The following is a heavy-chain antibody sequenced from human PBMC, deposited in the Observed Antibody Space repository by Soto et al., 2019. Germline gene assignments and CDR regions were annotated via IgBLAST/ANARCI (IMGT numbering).Heavy chain of an antibody. CDR3: ARARYCTNGVCYTLGWFDP. Sequence: KTSETLSLTCAFYCGSFIGYYWSWIRQPPGKGLEWIGEINHSGSTNYNPSLKSRVTISVDTSKNQFSLKLSSVTAADTAVYYCARARYCTNGVCYTLGWFDPWGQGTLVTVSS. CDR1: CGSFIGYY. D-gene: IGHD2-8*01. J-gene: IGHJ5*02. V-gene: IGHV4-34*01. CDR2: INHSGST.